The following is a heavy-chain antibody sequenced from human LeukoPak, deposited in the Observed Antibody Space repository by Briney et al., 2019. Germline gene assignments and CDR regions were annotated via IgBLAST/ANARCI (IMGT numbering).Heavy chain of an antibody. Sequence: PSETLSLTCTVSGGSISRYYWSWIRQPPGKGLEWIGTISYSGSTYYNPSLKSRVTTSVDTSKNQFSLKLSSVTAADTAVYYCARHPARSSNSFYGMDVWGQGSTVTVSS. CDR2: ISYSGST. J-gene: IGHJ6*02. V-gene: IGHV4-59*04. CDR1: GGSISRYY. CDR3: ARHPARSSNSFYGMDV. D-gene: IGHD4-23*01.